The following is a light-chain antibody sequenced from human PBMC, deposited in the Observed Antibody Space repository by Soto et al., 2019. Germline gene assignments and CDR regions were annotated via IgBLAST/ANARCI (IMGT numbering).Light chain of an antibody. CDR2: AAS. Sequence: DIQMTQSPSSLSASLGDIVSITCRASQSIGNFLNWYQQKPGKVPKLLIYAASNLHSGVPSRFSGSGSGTEFTLTISSLQLEDFAAYYCQQSSTSPAFTFGHGTRVNAK. J-gene: IGKJ3*01. V-gene: IGKV1-39*01. CDR1: QSIGNF. CDR3: QQSSTSPAFT.